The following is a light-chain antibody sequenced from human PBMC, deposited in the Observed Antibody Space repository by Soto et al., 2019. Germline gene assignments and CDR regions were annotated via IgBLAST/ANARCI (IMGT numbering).Light chain of an antibody. V-gene: IGLV2-14*03. Sequence: QSVLTQPASVSGAPGQSITISRTGTSSDGGGYNYVSWYQHHPGKAPKLLIYDVSNRPSGISNRFSGSKSDNTASLTISGLQPEDEADYYCSSYTTSNTRQIVFGTGTKVTVL. CDR2: DVS. J-gene: IGLJ1*01. CDR1: SSDGGGYNY. CDR3: SSYTTSNTRQIV.